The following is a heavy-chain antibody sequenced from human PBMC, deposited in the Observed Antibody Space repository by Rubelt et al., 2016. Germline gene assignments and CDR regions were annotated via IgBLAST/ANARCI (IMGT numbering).Heavy chain of an antibody. CDR2: LWHGGNT. V-gene: IGHV4-38-2*01. J-gene: IGHJ4*02. CDR3: ARLGGWSSGWSFDS. CDR1: GYSIRSAYY. D-gene: IGHD6-19*01. Sequence: QVQLQESGPGLVEPSGTLSLTCAVSGYSIRSAYYWGWLRQSPGKGLEWIAILWHGGNTFYNPSLQSRVTISVDTPRDHFSLRLHSVTASDTALYYCARLGGWSSGWSFDSWGPGALVTVSS.